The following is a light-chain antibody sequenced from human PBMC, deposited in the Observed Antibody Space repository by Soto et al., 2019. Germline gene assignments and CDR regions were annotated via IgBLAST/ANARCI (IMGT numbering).Light chain of an antibody. Sequence: QAVVTQEPSFSVSPGRTVTLTCGLSSGSVSTSYYPSWYQQTPGQAPRTLIYSTNTRSSGVPDRFSGSILGNKAALTITGAQADDESDYYCVLYMGSGISVFGGGTTHTVL. CDR1: SGSVSTSYY. V-gene: IGLV8-61*01. J-gene: IGLJ3*02. CDR3: VLYMGSGISV. CDR2: STN.